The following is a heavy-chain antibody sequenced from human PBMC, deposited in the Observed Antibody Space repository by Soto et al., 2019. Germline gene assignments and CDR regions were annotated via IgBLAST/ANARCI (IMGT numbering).Heavy chain of an antibody. V-gene: IGHV3-48*03. Sequence: PGGSLRLSCAAPGFTFSSYEMNWVRQAPGKGLGGVSYIISSGITIYYADSVKGRFTISRDNAKNILYLQMNSLRAEDTAVYYCAKGITDTGGYYYYSMDVWGQGTAVTVSS. CDR1: GFTFSSYE. J-gene: IGHJ6*02. CDR3: AKGITDTGGYYYYSMDV. CDR2: IISSGITI. D-gene: IGHD3-16*01.